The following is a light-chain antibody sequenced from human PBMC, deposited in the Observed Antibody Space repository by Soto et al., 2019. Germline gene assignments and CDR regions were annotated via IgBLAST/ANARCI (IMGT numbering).Light chain of an antibody. CDR1: QSISSY. V-gene: IGKV1-39*01. CDR3: HQSYSTPYT. J-gene: IGKJ2*01. CDR2: SAS. Sequence: DIQMTQSPSSLSASVGDRVTITCRASQSISSYLNWYQQKPGKAPKLLIYSASSLQSGVPSRFSGSGSGTDLTLTISSLQPEDFAIYYCHQSYSTPYTFGQGTMLDIK.